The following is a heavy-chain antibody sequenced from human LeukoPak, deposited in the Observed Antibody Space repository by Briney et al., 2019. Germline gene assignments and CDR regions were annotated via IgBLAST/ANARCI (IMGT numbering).Heavy chain of an antibody. CDR1: GYTFTDYY. D-gene: IGHD6-13*01. Sequence: ASVTVPCKASGYTFTDYYMHWVRQAPGQGLEWMGWINSNSGGTKYAQKFQGRVTMTRDTPISTAYMELSRLRSDDTAVYYCARVERVAAGRVGRFDPWGQGSLVTVSS. CDR2: INSNSGGT. J-gene: IGHJ5*02. CDR3: ARVERVAAGRVGRFDP. V-gene: IGHV1-2*02.